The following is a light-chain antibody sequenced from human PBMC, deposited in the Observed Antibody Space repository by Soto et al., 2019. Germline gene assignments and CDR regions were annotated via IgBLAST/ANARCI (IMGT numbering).Light chain of an antibody. CDR2: GAS. V-gene: IGKV3-20*01. CDR3: QQYGSSPYT. Sequence: EIVLTQSPGTLSLSPGERATLSRRANQSVSSSYLVWYQQKPGQAPRLLIYGASSRATGIPDRFSGSGSGTDFTLTISRLEPEDFAVYYCQQYGSSPYTFGQGTKLEIK. J-gene: IGKJ2*01. CDR1: QSVSSSY.